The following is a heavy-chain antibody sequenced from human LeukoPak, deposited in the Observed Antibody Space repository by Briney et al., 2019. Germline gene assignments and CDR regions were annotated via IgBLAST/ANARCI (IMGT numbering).Heavy chain of an antibody. Sequence: ASVKVSCKASGYIFTNYGFSWIRQAPGQGLEWMGWITGYNGNTNYAHKFQDRVTMTTDTATTTVYMELRSLIPDDTAVYYCARDDRSLSSIAALSCFDYWGQGTLVTVSS. CDR3: ARDDRSLSSIAALSCFDY. CDR1: GYIFTNYG. V-gene: IGHV1-18*01. D-gene: IGHD6-6*01. J-gene: IGHJ4*02. CDR2: ITGYNGNT.